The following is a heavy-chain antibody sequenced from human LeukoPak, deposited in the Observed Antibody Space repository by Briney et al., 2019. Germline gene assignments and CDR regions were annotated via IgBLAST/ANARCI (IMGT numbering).Heavy chain of an antibody. Sequence: GASVTVSCKASGYTFTSYGISWVRQAPGQGLEWMGWISAYNGNTNYAQKLQGRVTMTTDTSTSTAYMELRSLRSDDTAVYYCAREGTYCSSTSCYTYQKYYYYGMDVWGQGTTVTVSS. CDR1: GYTFTSYG. CDR3: AREGTYCSSTSCYTYQKYYYYGMDV. CDR2: ISAYNGNT. V-gene: IGHV1-18*01. D-gene: IGHD2-2*01. J-gene: IGHJ6*02.